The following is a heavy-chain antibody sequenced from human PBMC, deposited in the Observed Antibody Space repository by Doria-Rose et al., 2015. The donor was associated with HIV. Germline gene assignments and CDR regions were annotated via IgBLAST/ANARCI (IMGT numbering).Heavy chain of an antibody. CDR1: GVSLSSPGMG. D-gene: IGHD6-13*01. V-gene: IGHV2-26*01. Sequence: QESGPVLVKPTETLTLTCTVSGVSLSSPGMGVSWIRQPPGKALEWLSYILSDDERSYKTSLKSRLTISRGTSKSQVVLTMTDMDPVDTATYYCARIKSSRWYHKYYFDFWGQGTLVIVSA. CDR2: ILSDDER. J-gene: IGHJ4*02. CDR3: ARIKSSRWYHKYYFDF.